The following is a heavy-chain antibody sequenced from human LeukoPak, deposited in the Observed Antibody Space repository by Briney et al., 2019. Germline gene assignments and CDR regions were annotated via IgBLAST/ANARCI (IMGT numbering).Heavy chain of an antibody. CDR2: IYYSGSR. Sequence: SETLSLTCTVSGGSISDYYWSWIRQPPGKGLEWIGYIYYSGSRNYNPSLKSRVTISVDTSKNQVSLKLSSVTAADTAVYYCARDTHEYGSGSYYDDTFDSWGQGTLVTVSS. CDR1: GGSISDYY. V-gene: IGHV4-59*01. CDR3: ARDTHEYGSGSYYDDTFDS. D-gene: IGHD3-10*01. J-gene: IGHJ3*02.